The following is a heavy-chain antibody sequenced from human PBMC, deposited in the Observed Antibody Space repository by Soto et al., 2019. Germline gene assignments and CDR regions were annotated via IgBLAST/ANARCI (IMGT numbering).Heavy chain of an antibody. CDR1: GFSFSTYS. CDR3: ARGWEYHYYYMDV. CDR2: ITSTSSYI. J-gene: IGHJ6*03. Sequence: GGSLRLSCAASGFSFSTYSMNWVRQAPGKGLEWVSFITSTSSYIYYADSVKGRFTISRDNAKNSLYLQMNSLRVEDTAVYYCARGWEYHYYYMDVWGKGSTVTVSS. V-gene: IGHV3-21*01. D-gene: IGHD1-26*01.